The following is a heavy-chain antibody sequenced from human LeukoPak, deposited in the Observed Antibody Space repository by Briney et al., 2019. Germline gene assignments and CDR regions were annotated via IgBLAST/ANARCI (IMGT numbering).Heavy chain of an antibody. CDR2: IKQDGSEK. CDR1: GFTFSSYW. V-gene: IGHV3-7*01. J-gene: IGHJ4*02. Sequence: GGSLRLSCAASGFTFSSYWMSWVRQAPGKGLEWVANIKQDGSEKYYVDSVKGRFTISRDNAKNSLYLQMNSLRAEDTAVHYCARGSGSYSSDYFDYWGQGTLVTVSS. CDR3: ARGSGSYSSDYFDY. D-gene: IGHD1-26*01.